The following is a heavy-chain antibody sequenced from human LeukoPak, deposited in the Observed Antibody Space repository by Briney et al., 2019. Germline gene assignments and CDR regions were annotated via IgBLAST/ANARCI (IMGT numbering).Heavy chain of an antibody. Sequence: GGSLRLSCAASEFSFSSSNMNWVRQAPGKGLEWISYISGSSSTIFYADSVKGRFIISRDNAKKSMYLQMNSLRADDTAVYYCAREVSGWRGGAFDLWGQGTMVTVSS. CDR2: ISGSSSTI. D-gene: IGHD6-19*01. CDR1: EFSFSSSN. CDR3: AREVSGWRGGAFDL. J-gene: IGHJ3*01. V-gene: IGHV3-48*04.